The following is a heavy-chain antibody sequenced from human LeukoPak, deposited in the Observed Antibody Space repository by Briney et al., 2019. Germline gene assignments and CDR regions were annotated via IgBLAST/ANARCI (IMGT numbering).Heavy chain of an antibody. CDR2: MNPNSGNT. D-gene: IGHD3-22*01. Sequence: GASVKVSCKASGGTFSSYAISWVRQAPGQGLEWMGWMNPNSGNTGYAQKFQGRVTMTRNTSISTAYMELSSLRSEDTAVYYCATSQSVVRDAFDIWGQGTMVTVSS. J-gene: IGHJ3*02. CDR1: GGTFSSYA. V-gene: IGHV1-8*02. CDR3: ATSQSVVRDAFDI.